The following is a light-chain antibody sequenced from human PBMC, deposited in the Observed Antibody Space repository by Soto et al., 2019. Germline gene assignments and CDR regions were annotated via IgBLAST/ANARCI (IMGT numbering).Light chain of an antibody. J-gene: IGKJ1*01. Sequence: ENRMTQHVSSISVSGLDRLTIACGASQSIGSWLAWYQQKPGKAPKLLIYEASTLQSGVPSRFSGSGSGTEFTLTISSLRPDDFATYYCQQYDSYSWTFGQGTKVDI. V-gene: IGKV1-5*01. CDR2: EAS. CDR1: QSIGSW. CDR3: QQYDSYSWT.